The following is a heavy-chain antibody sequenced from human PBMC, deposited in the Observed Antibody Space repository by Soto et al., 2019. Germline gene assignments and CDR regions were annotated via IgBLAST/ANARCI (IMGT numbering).Heavy chain of an antibody. CDR3: ARRIRFSSRTVGFFAS. CDR2: IYYDGST. Sequence: SETLSLTCTVSGGSISSSSYYWGWIRQPPGKGLEWIGSIYYDGSTYYNPSLKSRVTISVDTSKNQFSLKLRSVTAADTAVYYCARRIRFSSRTVGFFASWGQGTMVTVSS. V-gene: IGHV4-39*01. J-gene: IGHJ4*02. D-gene: IGHD6-13*01. CDR1: GGSISSSSYY.